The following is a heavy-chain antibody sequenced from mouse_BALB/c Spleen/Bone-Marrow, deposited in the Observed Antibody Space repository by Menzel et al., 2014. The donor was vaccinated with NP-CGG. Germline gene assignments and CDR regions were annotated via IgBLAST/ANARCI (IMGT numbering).Heavy chain of an antibody. D-gene: IGHD2-4*01. Sequence: EVQLVESEGDLVKPGGSLKLSCAASGFTFSSYGMSWVRQTPDKRLEWVATISSGGSYTYYPDSVKGRFTISRDNAKNTLYLQMSSLKSEDTAMYYCARHDYDEENFDYWGQGTTLTVSS. CDR3: ARHDYDEENFDY. V-gene: IGHV5-6*01. CDR1: GFTFSSYG. J-gene: IGHJ2*01. CDR2: ISSGGSYT.